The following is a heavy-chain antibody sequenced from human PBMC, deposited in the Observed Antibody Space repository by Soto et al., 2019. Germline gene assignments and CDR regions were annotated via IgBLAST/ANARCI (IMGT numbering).Heavy chain of an antibody. CDR2: ISAYNGNT. CDR3: ARDGPYGSGYYYYGMDV. Sequence: ASVKVSCKASGYTFTSYGISWVRQAPGQGLEWMGWISAYNGNTNYAQKLQGRVTMTTDTSTSTAYMELRSLRSDDTAVYYCARDGPYGSGYYYYGMDVWGQGTTVPVSS. J-gene: IGHJ6*02. D-gene: IGHD3-10*01. CDR1: GYTFTSYG. V-gene: IGHV1-18*01.